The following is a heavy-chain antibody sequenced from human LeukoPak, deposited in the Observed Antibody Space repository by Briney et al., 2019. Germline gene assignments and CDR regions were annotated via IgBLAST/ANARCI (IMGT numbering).Heavy chain of an antibody. J-gene: IGHJ3*02. CDR1: GDSISSYY. D-gene: IGHD3-22*01. CDR2: IYYSGST. CDR3: ARGESGYDSSGYLRPLAFDI. Sequence: SETLSLTCTVSGDSISSYYWSWIRQPPGKGLEWIGYIYYSGSTNYNPSLKSRVTISVDTSKNQFSLKLSSVTAADTAVYYCARGESGYDSSGYLRPLAFDIWGQGTMVTVSS. V-gene: IGHV4-59*01.